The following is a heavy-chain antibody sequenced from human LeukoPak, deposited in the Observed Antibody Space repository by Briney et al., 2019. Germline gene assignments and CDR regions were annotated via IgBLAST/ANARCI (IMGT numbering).Heavy chain of an antibody. CDR3: ASWAGGYGSGWYGDY. Sequence: ETLSLTCTVSGGSISSSSYYWGWIRQPPGKGLEWVSAISGSGGSTYYADSVKGRFTISRDNSKNTLYLQMNSLRAEDTAVYYCASWAGGYGSGWYGDYWGQGTLVTVSS. CDR2: ISGSGGST. D-gene: IGHD6-19*01. J-gene: IGHJ4*02. CDR1: GGSISSSSYY. V-gene: IGHV3-23*01.